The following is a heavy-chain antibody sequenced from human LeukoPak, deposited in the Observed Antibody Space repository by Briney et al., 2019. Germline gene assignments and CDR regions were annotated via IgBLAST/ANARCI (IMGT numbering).Heavy chain of an antibody. Sequence: GGSLRLSCAASGFIFSSYEMNWVRQAPGKGLEGVSYISSSGSTIYYADPVKGRFTISRDNDKNSLYLQMNSLRAEDTAVYYCAELGITMIGGVWGKGTTVTISS. CDR1: GFIFSSYE. V-gene: IGHV3-48*03. CDR3: AELGITMIGGV. D-gene: IGHD3-10*02. J-gene: IGHJ6*04. CDR2: ISSSGSTI.